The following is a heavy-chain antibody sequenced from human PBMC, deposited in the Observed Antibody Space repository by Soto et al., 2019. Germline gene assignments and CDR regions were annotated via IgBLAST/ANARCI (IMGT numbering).Heavy chain of an antibody. Sequence: PSETLSLTCTVSGGSFSSYYWSWIRQPPGKGLEWIGHIYYSGRTNYNPSLKSRVTISGGTSKNQLSLKLSSVTAADTAVYYCARDYYYDSRGYPGAYYYGMDVWGQGTTVTVSS. CDR2: IYYSGRT. V-gene: IGHV4-59*01. CDR3: ARDYYYDSRGYPGAYYYGMDV. CDR1: GGSFSSYY. J-gene: IGHJ6*02. D-gene: IGHD3-22*01.